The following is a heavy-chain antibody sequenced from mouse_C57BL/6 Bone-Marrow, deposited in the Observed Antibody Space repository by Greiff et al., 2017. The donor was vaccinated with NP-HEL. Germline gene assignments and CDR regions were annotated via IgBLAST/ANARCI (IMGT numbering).Heavy chain of an antibody. Sequence: EVHLVESEGGLVQPGSSMKLSCTASGFTFSDYYMAWVRQVPEKGLEWVANINYDGSSTYYLDSLKSRFIISRDNAKNILYLQMSSLKSEDTATYYCARNGLNYYAMDYWGQGTSVTVSS. J-gene: IGHJ4*01. CDR2: INYDGSST. CDR3: ARNGLNYYAMDY. D-gene: IGHD1-1*01. V-gene: IGHV5-16*01. CDR1: GFTFSDYY.